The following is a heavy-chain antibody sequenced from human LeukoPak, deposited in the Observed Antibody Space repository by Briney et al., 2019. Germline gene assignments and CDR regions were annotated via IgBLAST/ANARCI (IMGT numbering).Heavy chain of an antibody. CDR3: ARKEYFYGSARNYYAFDI. CDR1: RFTFSSFE. Sequence: PGGSLRLSCAASRFTFSSFEMNWVRQAPGKGLECIAYISGGGSSVYYADSVKGRFTVSRDNAKNSLYLQMNSLRAEDTAVYYCARKEYFYGSARNYYAFDIWGQGTMVTVSS. J-gene: IGHJ3*02. CDR2: ISGGGSSV. D-gene: IGHD3-10*01. V-gene: IGHV3-48*03.